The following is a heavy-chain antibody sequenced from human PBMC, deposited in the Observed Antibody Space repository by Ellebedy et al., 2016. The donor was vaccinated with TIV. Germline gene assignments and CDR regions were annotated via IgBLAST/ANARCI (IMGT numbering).Heavy chain of an antibody. V-gene: IGHV4-31*03. CDR3: ARDRYYYYYMDV. Sequence: SETLSLXCTVSGGSISSSSYYWGWIRQPPGKGLEWIGYIYYSGSTYYNPSLKSRVTISVDTSKNQFSLKLSSVTAADTAVYYCARDRYYYYYMDVWGKGTTVTVSS. CDR1: GGSISSSSYY. CDR2: IYYSGST. J-gene: IGHJ6*03.